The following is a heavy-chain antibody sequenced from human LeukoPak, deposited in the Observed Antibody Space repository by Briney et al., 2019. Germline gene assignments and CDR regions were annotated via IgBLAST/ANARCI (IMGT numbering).Heavy chain of an antibody. D-gene: IGHD3-3*01. J-gene: IGHJ4*02. CDR1: GYTFTGYY. CDR2: INPNSGGT. V-gene: IGHV1-2*02. Sequence: ASVKVSCKASGYTFTGYYIHWVRQAPGQGLEGMGWINPNSGGTNYAQKFQGRVTMTRDTSISTAYMELSSLRSDDTAVYYCAKSYTIQYYFDYWGQGTLVTVSS. CDR3: AKSYTIQYYFDY.